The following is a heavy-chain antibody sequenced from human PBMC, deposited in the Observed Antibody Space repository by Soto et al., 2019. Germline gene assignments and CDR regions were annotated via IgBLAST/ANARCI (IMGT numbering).Heavy chain of an antibody. CDR1: GYTFNYYG. Sequence: ASVKVSCKASGYTFNYYGISWVRQAPGQGLEWVGWISAHNGDTKYAQNLQVRLTLTTDTSTSTAYMELTSLTSDDAAVYYCARDWSRYFDSSGLMWFYWGQGTLVTVSS. CDR3: ARDWSRYFDSSGLMWFY. D-gene: IGHD3-22*01. V-gene: IGHV1-18*04. J-gene: IGHJ4*02. CDR2: ISAHNGDT.